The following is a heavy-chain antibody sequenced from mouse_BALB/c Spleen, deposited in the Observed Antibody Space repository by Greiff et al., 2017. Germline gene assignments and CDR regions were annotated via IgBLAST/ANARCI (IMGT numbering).Heavy chain of an antibody. CDR3: ARSDGYSTYWYFDV. CDR1: GYTFTSYT. Sequence: VQLQQSAAELARPGASVKMSCKASGYTFTSYTMHWVKQRPGQGLEWIGYINPSSGYTEYNQKFKDKTTLTADKSSSTAYMQLSSLTSEDSAVYYCARSDGYSTYWYFDVWGAGTTVTVSS. D-gene: IGHD2-3*01. V-gene: IGHV1-4*02. CDR2: INPSSGYT. J-gene: IGHJ1*01.